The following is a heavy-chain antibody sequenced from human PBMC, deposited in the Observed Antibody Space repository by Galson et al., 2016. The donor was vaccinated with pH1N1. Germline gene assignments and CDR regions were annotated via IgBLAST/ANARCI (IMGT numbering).Heavy chain of an antibody. CDR3: ARGGYCSGGSCYDVVDY. Sequence: SVKVSCKASGYTFTDYDINWVRQGTGQGLEWMGWMNPNNDDTGYAQKFQGRVTMTRNTSISTDYMELSSLRSEDTAVYYCARGGYCSGGSCYDVVDYWGQGTLVTVS. V-gene: IGHV1-8*01. J-gene: IGHJ4*02. D-gene: IGHD2-15*01. CDR2: MNPNNDDT. CDR1: GYTFTDYD.